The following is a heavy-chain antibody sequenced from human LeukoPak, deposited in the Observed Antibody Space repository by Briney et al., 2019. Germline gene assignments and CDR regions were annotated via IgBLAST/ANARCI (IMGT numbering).Heavy chain of an antibody. CDR1: GYTFTGYY. D-gene: IGHD6-6*01. CDR3: ARSPYSSSSFESDY. V-gene: IGHV1-18*04. J-gene: IGHJ4*02. Sequence: VASVKVSCKASGYTFTGYYMHWVRQAPGQGLEWMGWISAYNGNTNYAQKLQGRVTMTTDTSTSTAYMELRSLRSDDTAVYYCARSPYSSSSFESDYWGQGTLVTVSS. CDR2: ISAYNGNT.